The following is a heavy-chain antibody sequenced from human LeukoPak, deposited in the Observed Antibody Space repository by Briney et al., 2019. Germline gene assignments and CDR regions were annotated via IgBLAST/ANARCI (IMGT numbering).Heavy chain of an antibody. CDR3: ATYCSTTTCYDPRY. V-gene: IGHV3-23*01. Sequence: GGSLRLSCAASGLTFSSYATTWVRQAPGKGLEWVSAISSGGGSTYYADSVKGRFTISRDNSKNTLYLQMNSLRAEDTAIYYCATYCSTTTCYDPRYWGQGTLVTVSS. D-gene: IGHD2-2*01. CDR2: ISSGGGST. J-gene: IGHJ4*02. CDR1: GLTFSSYA.